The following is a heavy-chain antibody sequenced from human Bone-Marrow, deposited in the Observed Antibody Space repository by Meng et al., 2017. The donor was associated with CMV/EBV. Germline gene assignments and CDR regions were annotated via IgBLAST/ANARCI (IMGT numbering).Heavy chain of an antibody. V-gene: IGHV4-28*03. Sequence: QVQLQESGPGLVKPSDTLSLTCAVSGYSISNSNWWGWIRQPPGKGLEWIGYIYYSGSTYYNPSLKSRVTMSMDRSKNQFSLKLSSVTAADTAVYYCARVDDYGGNFRWWGQGTLVTVSS. CDR3: ARVDDYGGNFRW. J-gene: IGHJ4*02. D-gene: IGHD4-23*01. CDR2: IYYSGST. CDR1: GYSISNSNW.